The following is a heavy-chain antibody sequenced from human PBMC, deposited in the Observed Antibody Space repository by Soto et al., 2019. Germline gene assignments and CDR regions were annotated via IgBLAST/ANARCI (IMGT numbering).Heavy chain of an antibody. J-gene: IGHJ6*02. V-gene: IGHV3-23*01. CDR2: ITGSGGST. CDR3: ARGFLRGFGEPQGYYYGMDV. Sequence: PGGSLRLSCAASEFTFINYAMSWVRQAPGKGLEFVSSITGSGGSTYYEDSVKGRFTISRDNSKNTLYLQMNSLRAEDTAVYYCARGFLRGFGEPQGYYYGMDVWGQGTTVTVSS. CDR1: EFTFINYA. D-gene: IGHD3-10*01.